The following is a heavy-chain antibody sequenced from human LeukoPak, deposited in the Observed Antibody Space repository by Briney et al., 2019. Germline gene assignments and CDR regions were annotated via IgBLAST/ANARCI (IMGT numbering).Heavy chain of an antibody. V-gene: IGHV4-4*07. CDR3: ARGPVGVVVIYFDY. J-gene: IGHJ4*02. D-gene: IGHD3-22*01. Sequence: KPSETLSLTCTVSGGSISSYYWSWIRQPAGKGLEWIGRIYSSGSTDYNPSLKSRVTISVDTSKNQFSLKLSSVTAADTAVYYCARGPVGVVVIYFDYWGQGTLVTVSS. CDR2: IYSSGST. CDR1: GGSISSYY.